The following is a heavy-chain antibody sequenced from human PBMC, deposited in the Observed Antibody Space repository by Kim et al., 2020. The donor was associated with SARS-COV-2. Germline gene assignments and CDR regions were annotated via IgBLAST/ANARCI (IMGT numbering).Heavy chain of an antibody. Sequence: ASVKVSCKASGYTFTAYYMHWVRQAPGQGLEWMGWINPNSGGTNYAQNLQGRVTLTRDTSTGTAYMDLSRLRSDDTAVYYCARRSSDGYNYYWYFDLWGR. V-gene: IGHV1-2*02. D-gene: IGHD5-12*01. J-gene: IGHJ2*01. CDR2: INPNSGGT. CDR3: ARRSSDGYNYYWYFDL. CDR1: GYTFTAYY.